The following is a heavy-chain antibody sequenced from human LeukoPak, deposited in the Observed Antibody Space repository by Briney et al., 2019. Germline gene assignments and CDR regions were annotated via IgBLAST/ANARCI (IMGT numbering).Heavy chain of an antibody. D-gene: IGHD3-10*01. CDR3: TKGGGSGGYSDY. V-gene: IGHV3-48*02. CDR1: GFTFSSYS. J-gene: IGHJ4*02. CDR2: ISGSSSTI. Sequence: GGSLRLSCAASGFTFSSYSMNWVRQAPGKGLQWVSYISGSSSTIYYADSVRGRFTISRDNAKNSLYLQMNSLRDEDTAVYYCTKGGGSGGYSDYWGQGTLVTVSS.